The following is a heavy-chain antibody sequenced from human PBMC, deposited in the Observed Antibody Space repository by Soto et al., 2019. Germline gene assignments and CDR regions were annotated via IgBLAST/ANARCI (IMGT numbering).Heavy chain of an antibody. Sequence: SETLSLTCTVSGGSISSYYWSWIRQPPGKGLEWIGYIYYSGSTNYNPSLKSRVTISVDTSKNQFSLKLSSVTAADTAVYYCARGDDFWSGYYMNWFDPWGQGTLVTVSS. D-gene: IGHD3-3*01. CDR2: IYYSGST. CDR3: ARGDDFWSGYYMNWFDP. J-gene: IGHJ5*02. CDR1: GGSISSYY. V-gene: IGHV4-59*08.